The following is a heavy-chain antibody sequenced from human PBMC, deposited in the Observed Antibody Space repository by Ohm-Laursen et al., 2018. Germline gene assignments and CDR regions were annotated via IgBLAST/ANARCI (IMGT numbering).Heavy chain of an antibody. CDR3: ARETTDYYDSSGYVGMDV. CDR2: IYSGGST. CDR1: GFTVSSNY. Sequence: SLRLSCSASGFTVSSNYMSWVRQAPGKGLEWVSVIYSGGSTYYADSVKGRFTISRDNSKNTLYLQMNSLRAEDTVVYYCARETTDYYDSSGYVGMDVWGQGTTVTVSS. V-gene: IGHV3-53*01. J-gene: IGHJ6*02. D-gene: IGHD3-22*01.